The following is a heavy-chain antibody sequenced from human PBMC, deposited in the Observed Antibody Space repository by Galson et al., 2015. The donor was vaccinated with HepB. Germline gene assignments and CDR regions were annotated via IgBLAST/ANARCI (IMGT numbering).Heavy chain of an antibody. V-gene: IGHV3-15*01. Sequence: SLRLSCAASGLTFSNVWMSWVRQAPGKGLEWVGRIKSKFYGGTTDYAAPVKGRFTISRDDSKDTLYLQMNSLKTEDTAVYYCTAEPYCSSTDCYTFDPWGQGTLVIVSS. CDR1: GLTFSNVW. J-gene: IGHJ5*02. D-gene: IGHD2-2*02. CDR3: TAEPYCSSTDCYTFDP. CDR2: IKSKFYGGTT.